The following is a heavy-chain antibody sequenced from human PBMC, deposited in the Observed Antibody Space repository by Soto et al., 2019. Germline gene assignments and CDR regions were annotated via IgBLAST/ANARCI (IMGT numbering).Heavy chain of an antibody. D-gene: IGHD3-10*01. Sequence: PTLVNPTQTLTLTCTFSGFSLSTSGVGVGWIRQPPGKALEWLALIYWDDDKRYSPSLKGRLTITKDTSKNQVVLTMTNMDPVDTATYYCAHSWVTMVRGVITRPKRYFQHWGQGTLVTVSS. CDR2: IYWDDDK. V-gene: IGHV2-5*02. J-gene: IGHJ1*01. CDR3: AHSWVTMVRGVITRPKRYFQH. CDR1: GFSLSTSGVG.